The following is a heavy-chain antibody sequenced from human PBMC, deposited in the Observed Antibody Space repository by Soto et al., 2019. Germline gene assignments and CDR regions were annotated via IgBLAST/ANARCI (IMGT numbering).Heavy chain of an antibody. J-gene: IGHJ5*02. CDR2: IIPIFGTA. CDR1: GGTFSSYA. Sequence: GASVKVSCKASGGTFSSYAISWVRQAPGQGLEWMGGIIPIFGTANYAQKFQGRVTITADESTSTAYMELSSLRSEDTAVYYCARDQAAAASAWFDPWGQGTLVTVSS. V-gene: IGHV1-69*13. D-gene: IGHD6-13*01. CDR3: ARDQAAAASAWFDP.